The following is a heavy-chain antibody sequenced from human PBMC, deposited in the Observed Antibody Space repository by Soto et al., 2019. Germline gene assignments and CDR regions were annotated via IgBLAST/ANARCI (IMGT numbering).Heavy chain of an antibody. D-gene: IGHD3-3*01. V-gene: IGHV3-23*01. CDR1: GFTFSSYA. Sequence: GGSLRLSCAASGFTFSSYAMSWVRQAPGKGLEWVSAISGSGGSTYYADSVKGRFTISRDNSKNTLYLQMNSLRAEDTAVYYCAKGDYDFWSGYYKVFAFDIWGQGTMVTVSS. CDR2: ISGSGGST. CDR3: AKGDYDFWSGYYKVFAFDI. J-gene: IGHJ3*02.